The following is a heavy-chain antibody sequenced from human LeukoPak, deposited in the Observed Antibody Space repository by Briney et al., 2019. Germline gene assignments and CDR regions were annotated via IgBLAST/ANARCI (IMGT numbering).Heavy chain of an antibody. V-gene: IGHV4-4*07. J-gene: IGHJ4*02. CDR3: AREYGGFGEFYLDY. CDR2: IYTSGST. CDR1: GGSFSGYY. Sequence: SETLSLTCAVYGGSFSGYYWSWIRQPAGKGLEWIGRIYTSGSTNYNPSLKSRVTMSVDTSKNQFSLKLSSVTAADTAVYYCAREYGGFGEFYLDYWGQGTLVTVSS. D-gene: IGHD3-10*01.